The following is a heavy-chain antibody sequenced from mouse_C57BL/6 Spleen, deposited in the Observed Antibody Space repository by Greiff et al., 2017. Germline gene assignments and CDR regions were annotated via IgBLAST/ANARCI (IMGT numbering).Heavy chain of an antibody. V-gene: IGHV1-52*01. CDR1: GYTFTSYW. CDR2: IDTSDSET. D-gene: IGHD1-1*01. Sequence: QVQLQQPGAELVRPGSSVNLSCKASGYTFTSYWMHWVKQRPIQGLEWIGNIDTSDSETHYNQKFKDKATLTGDKSTSTAYMQLSSLTSEDSAVYYCARYRSSSFDYWGQGTTLTVSS. J-gene: IGHJ2*01. CDR3: ARYRSSSFDY.